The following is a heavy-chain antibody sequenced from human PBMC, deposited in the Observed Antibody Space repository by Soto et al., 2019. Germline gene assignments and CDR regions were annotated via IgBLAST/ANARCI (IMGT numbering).Heavy chain of an antibody. CDR2: IYPGDSDT. CDR3: ARHEAGPSMLLQYYCMDV. D-gene: IGHD2-15*01. Sequence: GESLKISCNGSGYSFTSYWIGWVRQMPGKGLEWMGIIYPGDSDTRYSPSFQGQVTISADKSLSTAYLQWSSLKASDTAMYYCARHEAGPSMLLQYYCMDVWGQGTTVTVSS. CDR1: GYSFTSYW. V-gene: IGHV5-51*01. J-gene: IGHJ6*02.